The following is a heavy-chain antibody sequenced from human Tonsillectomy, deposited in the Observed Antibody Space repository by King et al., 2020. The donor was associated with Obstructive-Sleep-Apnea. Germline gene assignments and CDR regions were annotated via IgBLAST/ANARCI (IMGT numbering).Heavy chain of an antibody. J-gene: IGHJ3*02. CDR2: IYYSGST. D-gene: IGHD2-15*01. CDR3: ARANVAAEMDDAFDI. Sequence: QLQESGPGLAKPSQTLSLTCTVSGGSISSGGYYWSWIRQHPGKGLEWIGYIYYSGSTYYNPSLKSRVTISVDTSKNQFSLKLSSVTAADTAVYYCARANVAAEMDDAFDIWGQGTMVTVSS. CDR1: GGSISSGGYY. V-gene: IGHV4-31*03.